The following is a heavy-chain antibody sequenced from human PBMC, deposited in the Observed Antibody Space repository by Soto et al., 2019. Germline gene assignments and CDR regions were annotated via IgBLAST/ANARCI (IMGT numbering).Heavy chain of an antibody. Sequence: SVKVSCKASGGTFSSYAISWVRQAPGQGLEWMGGIIPIFGTANYAQKFQGRVTITADESTSTAYMELSSLRSEDTAVYYCARHRAPGYDSSGYYPLLAPDYWGQGTLVTVSS. CDR1: GGTFSSYA. CDR2: IIPIFGTA. V-gene: IGHV1-69*13. CDR3: ARHRAPGYDSSGYYPLLAPDY. J-gene: IGHJ4*02. D-gene: IGHD3-22*01.